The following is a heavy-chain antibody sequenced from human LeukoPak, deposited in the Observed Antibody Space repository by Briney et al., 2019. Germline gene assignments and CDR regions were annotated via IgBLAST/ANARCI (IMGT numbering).Heavy chain of an antibody. J-gene: IGHJ6*02. CDR2: ISWNSGSI. V-gene: IGHV3-9*01. CDR3: AKDRHYYGMDV. CDR1: GVTFSSYW. Sequence: GGSLRLSCAASGVTFSSYWMHWVRQAPGKGLEWVSGISWNSGSIGYADSVKGRFTISRDNAKNSLYLQMNSLRAEDTALYYCAKDRHYYGMDVWGQGTTVTVSS.